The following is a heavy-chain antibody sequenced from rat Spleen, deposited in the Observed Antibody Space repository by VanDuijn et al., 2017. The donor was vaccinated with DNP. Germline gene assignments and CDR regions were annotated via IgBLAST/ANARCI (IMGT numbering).Heavy chain of an antibody. CDR3: VGRPPPTRGPFDY. J-gene: IGHJ2*01. Sequence: VQLKESGPGLVQPSQTLSLTCTVSGFSLSGYHVSWVRQAPTKGLEWVATISYDGSDTYYRDSVKGRFTISRDNAKSTLYLQMNSLRSEDTATYYCVGRPPPTRGPFDYWGQGVMVTVSS. V-gene: IGHV5-7*01. D-gene: IGHD1-4*01. CDR1: GFSLSGYH. CDR2: ISYDGSDT.